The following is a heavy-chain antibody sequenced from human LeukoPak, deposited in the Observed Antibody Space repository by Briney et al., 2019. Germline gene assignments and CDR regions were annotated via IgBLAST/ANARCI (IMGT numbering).Heavy chain of an antibody. CDR2: IIPIFGTA. D-gene: IGHD6-25*01. Sequence: SVKVSCKASGGTFSSYAISWVRQAPGQGLEWMGGIIPIFGTANCAQKFQGRVTITTDESTSTAYMELSSLRSEDTAVYYCARVSSSGPKDYYYYYMDVWGKGTTVTVSS. CDR3: ARVSSSGPKDYYYYYMDV. J-gene: IGHJ6*03. V-gene: IGHV1-69*05. CDR1: GGTFSSYA.